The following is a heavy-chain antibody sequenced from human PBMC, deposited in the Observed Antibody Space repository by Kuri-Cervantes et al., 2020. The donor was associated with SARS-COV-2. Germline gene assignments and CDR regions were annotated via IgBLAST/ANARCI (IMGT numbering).Heavy chain of an antibody. CDR3: ARIPSGYSSSWYCGENFDY. V-gene: IGHV3-21*01. J-gene: IGHJ4*02. Sequence: GESLKISCAASGFTFSSYNMNWVRQAPGKGLEWVSYISSSSSYIYYADSVKGRFTISRDNAKNSLYLQMNSLRAEDTAVYYCARIPSGYSSSWYCGENFDYWGQGTLVTVSS. CDR2: ISSSSSYI. CDR1: GFTFSSYN. D-gene: IGHD6-13*01.